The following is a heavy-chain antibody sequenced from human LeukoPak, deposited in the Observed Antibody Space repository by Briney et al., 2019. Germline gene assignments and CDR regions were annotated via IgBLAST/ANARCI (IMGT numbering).Heavy chain of an antibody. V-gene: IGHV4-59*01. CDR2: IYYSGST. Sequence: RSSETLSLTCTVSGGSISSYYWSWIRQPPGKGLEWIGYIYYSGSTNYNPSLKSLVTISVDTSKNQFSLKLSSVTAADTAVYYCARSEMYYYDSSGYYPKYFQHWGQGTLVTVSS. D-gene: IGHD3-22*01. CDR1: GGSISSYY. CDR3: ARSEMYYYDSSGYYPKYFQH. J-gene: IGHJ1*01.